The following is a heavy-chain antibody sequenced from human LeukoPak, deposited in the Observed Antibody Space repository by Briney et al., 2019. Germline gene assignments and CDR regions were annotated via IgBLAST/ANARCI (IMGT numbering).Heavy chain of an antibody. Sequence: GGSLRLSCVVSGIPFSDFYMNWIRQAPGKGLEWISYISSSSSYTDCAESVKGRFTISRDNAKSALYLEMNDLRVEDTAVYYCAAGTAVDYWGQGTLVIVSS. D-gene: IGHD6-19*01. V-gene: IGHV3-11*03. CDR1: GIPFSDFY. CDR2: ISSSSSYT. J-gene: IGHJ4*02. CDR3: AAGTAVDY.